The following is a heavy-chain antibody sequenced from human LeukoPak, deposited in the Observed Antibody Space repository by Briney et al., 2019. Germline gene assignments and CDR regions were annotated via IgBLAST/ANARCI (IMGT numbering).Heavy chain of an antibody. CDR3: TRDPYSFGSRANFFDY. D-gene: IGHD5-18*01. CDR2: IRSKAYGGTT. CDR1: GFTFGDYA. V-gene: IGHV3-49*04. J-gene: IGHJ4*02. Sequence: GGSLRLSCTVSGFTFGDYAMSWARQAPGKGLEWVGFIRSKAYGGTTDYAASVKGRFTISRDDSKRIAYLQMNSLRTEDTTVYFCTRDPYSFGSRANFFDYWGQGTLVTVSS.